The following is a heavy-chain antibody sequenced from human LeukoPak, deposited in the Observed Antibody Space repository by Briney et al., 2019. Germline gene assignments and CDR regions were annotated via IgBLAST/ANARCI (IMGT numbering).Heavy chain of an antibody. CDR1: GFTFSSYA. V-gene: IGHV3-21*01. D-gene: IGHD3-3*01. J-gene: IGHJ6*02. CDR3: ARDDPYYDFWSGYPRYYYGMDV. CDR2: ISSSSSYI. Sequence: GGSLRLSCAASGFTFSSYAMHWVRQAPGKGLEWVSSISSSSSYIYYADSVKGRFTISRDNAKNSLYLQMNSLRAEDTAVYYCARDDPYYDFWSGYPRYYYGMDVWGQGTTVTVSS.